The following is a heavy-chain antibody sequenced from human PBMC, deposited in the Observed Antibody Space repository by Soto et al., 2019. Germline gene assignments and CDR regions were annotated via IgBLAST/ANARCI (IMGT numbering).Heavy chain of an antibody. CDR2: VHHSWGS. Sequence: QVQPQESGPGLVKPSENLSLSCTVSGGSISSYYWSWFRQSPGKRMEWIGYVHHSWGSSYNPSLQSRVAISLDTSKSQFSLKVTSVTATDTAVYYCARQGFGPLHGLVDVWGQGTTVTVSS. V-gene: IGHV4-59*08. CDR3: ARQGFGPLHGLVDV. J-gene: IGHJ6*02. CDR1: GGSISSYY. D-gene: IGHD3-10*01.